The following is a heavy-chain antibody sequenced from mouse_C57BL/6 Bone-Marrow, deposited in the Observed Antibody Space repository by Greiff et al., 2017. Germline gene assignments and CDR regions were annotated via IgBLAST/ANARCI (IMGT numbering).Heavy chain of an antibody. CDR3: AIEGFYSDYVYWYFDV. V-gene: IGHV1-9*01. Sequence: VQLQQSGAELMKPGASVKLSCKATGYTFTGYWIEWVKQRPGHGLEWIGEILPGSGSTNYNEKFKGKATFTADTSSNTAYMQLSNLTTEDSAIYYCAIEGFYSDYVYWYFDVWGTGTTVTVSS. D-gene: IGHD2-13*01. CDR1: GYTFTGYW. J-gene: IGHJ1*03. CDR2: ILPGSGST.